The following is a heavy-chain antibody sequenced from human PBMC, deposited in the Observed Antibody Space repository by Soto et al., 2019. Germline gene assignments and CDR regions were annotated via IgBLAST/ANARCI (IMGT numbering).Heavy chain of an antibody. CDR1: GFRFSLYS. J-gene: IGHJ5*02. D-gene: IGHD4-17*01. Sequence: GGTLRLSCETSGFRFSLYSMNWVRQAPGKGLEWVAYIKQDGSEKSYVDSVKGRFSISRDNTKNTVYLQMNSLRAEDTAVYYCAKIRSVRAVLDPWGQGALVTVSS. CDR2: IKQDGSEK. V-gene: IGHV3-7*03. CDR3: AKIRSVRAVLDP.